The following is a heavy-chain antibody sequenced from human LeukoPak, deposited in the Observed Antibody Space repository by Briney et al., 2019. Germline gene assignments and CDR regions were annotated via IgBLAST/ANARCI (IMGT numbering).Heavy chain of an antibody. Sequence: GGSLRLSCAASGFTFSSYWMHWVRQAPGKGLVWVSRINTDGSSTSYADSVKGRFTISRDNSKNTLYLQMNSLGAEDTAVYYCAKGTIFGEVITYFDYWGQGTLVTVSS. CDR3: AKGTIFGEVITYFDY. J-gene: IGHJ4*02. V-gene: IGHV3-74*01. CDR2: INTDGSST. CDR1: GFTFSSYW. D-gene: IGHD3-3*01.